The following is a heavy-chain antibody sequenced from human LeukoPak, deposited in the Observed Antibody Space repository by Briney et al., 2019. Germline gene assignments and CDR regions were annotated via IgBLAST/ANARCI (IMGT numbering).Heavy chain of an antibody. V-gene: IGHV3-23*01. Sequence: PGGSLRLSCAASGFTFSSYAMSWVRQAPGKGLEGVSTITDSGGNTYYADSVKGRLTISRDNSKNTLFLQVNSLRAEDTAVYYCAKIHYGNYYDYFYGMDVWGQGTTVTVSS. CDR1: GFTFSSYA. D-gene: IGHD1-7*01. J-gene: IGHJ6*02. CDR2: ITDSGGNT. CDR3: AKIHYGNYYDYFYGMDV.